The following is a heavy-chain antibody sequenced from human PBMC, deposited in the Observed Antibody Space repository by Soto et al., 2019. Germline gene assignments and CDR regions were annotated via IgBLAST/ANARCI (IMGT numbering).Heavy chain of an antibody. D-gene: IGHD3-3*01. CDR3: ARSLRFLEWLLYYGMDV. Sequence: SETLSLTCAVYGGSFSGYYWSWIRQPPGKGLEWIGEINHSGSTNYNPSLKSRVTISVDTSKNQFSLKLSSVTAADTAVYYCARSLRFLEWLLYYGMDVWGQGTTVTVSS. CDR1: GGSFSGYY. V-gene: IGHV4-34*01. CDR2: INHSGST. J-gene: IGHJ6*02.